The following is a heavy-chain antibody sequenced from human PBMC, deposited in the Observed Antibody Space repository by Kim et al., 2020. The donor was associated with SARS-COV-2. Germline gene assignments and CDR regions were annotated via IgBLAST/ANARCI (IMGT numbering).Heavy chain of an antibody. CDR3: ARDGDYGDYCGY. D-gene: IGHD4-17*01. CDR2: IIPIFGTA. J-gene: IGHJ4*02. CDR1: GGTFSSYA. V-gene: IGHV1-69*06. Sequence: SVKVSCKASGGTFSSYAISWVRQAPGQGLEWMGGIIPIFGTANYAQKFQGRVTITADKSTSTAYMELSSLRSEDTAVYYCARDGDYGDYCGYWGQGTLVTVSS.